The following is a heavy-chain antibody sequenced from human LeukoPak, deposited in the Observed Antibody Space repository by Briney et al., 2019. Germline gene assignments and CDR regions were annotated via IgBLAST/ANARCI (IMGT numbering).Heavy chain of an antibody. V-gene: IGHV3-7*01. D-gene: IGHD2-15*01. CDR2: IKQDGSEK. CDR3: ARYHGGYFAY. J-gene: IGHJ4*02. Sequence: GGSLRLSCAASGFTFSVFWMSWVRQAPGKGLEWVANIKQDGSEKYYVDSVKGRFTTSRDNDNNSMYLQINSLRAEDTAVYYCARYHGGYFAYWGQGTLVTVSS. CDR1: GFTFSVFW.